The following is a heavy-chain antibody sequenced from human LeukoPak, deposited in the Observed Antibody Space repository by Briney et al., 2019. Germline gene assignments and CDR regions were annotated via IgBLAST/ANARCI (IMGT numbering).Heavy chain of an antibody. D-gene: IGHD2-2*01. CDR2: ISAYNGNT. CDR3: AREGYCNSTSCDKPFDY. V-gene: IGHV1-18*01. CDR1: GYTFTSYG. J-gene: IGHJ4*02. Sequence: ASVKGSCKASGYTFTSYGITWVRQAPGQGLEWMGCISAYNGNTNYAQKLQGRVTMTTDTSTSTAYMELRSLTSDDTALYYCAREGYCNSTSCDKPFDYWGQGTLVTVSS.